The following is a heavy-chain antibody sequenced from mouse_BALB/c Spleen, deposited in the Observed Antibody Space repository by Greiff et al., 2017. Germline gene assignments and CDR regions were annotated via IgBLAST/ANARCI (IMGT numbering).Heavy chain of an antibody. CDR2: IRSKSNNYAT. D-gene: IGHD2-10*01. J-gene: IGHJ3*01. CDR1: GFTFNTYA. V-gene: IGHV10-1*02. Sequence: DVKLVESGGGLVQPKGSLKLSCAASGFTFNTYAMNWVRQAPGKGLEWVARIRSKSNNYATYYADSVKDRFTISRDDSQSMLYLQMNNLKTEDTAMYYCVSSLAYYGNSFAYWGQGTLVTVSA. CDR3: VSSLAYYGNSFAY.